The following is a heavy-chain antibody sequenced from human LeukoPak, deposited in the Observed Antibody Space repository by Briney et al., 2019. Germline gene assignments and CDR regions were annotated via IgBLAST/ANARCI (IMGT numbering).Heavy chain of an antibody. D-gene: IGHD6-13*01. Sequence: SQTLSLTCTVSGGSISSGGYYWSWIRQHPGKGLEWIGYIYYSGSTNYNPSLKSRVTISLDTSKNQFSLKLSSVTAADTAVYYCAREHGFTSSWYVDYWGQGRLVTVSS. V-gene: IGHV4-31*03. CDR2: IYYSGST. CDR3: AREHGFTSSWYVDY. J-gene: IGHJ4*02. CDR1: GGSISSGGYY.